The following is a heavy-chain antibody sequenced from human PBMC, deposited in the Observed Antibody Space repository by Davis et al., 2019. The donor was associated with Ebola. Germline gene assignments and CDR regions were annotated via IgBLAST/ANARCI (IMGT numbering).Heavy chain of an antibody. CDR2: VHYDGSTT. V-gene: IGHV3-30*02. CDR3: AKDVGYYAVDV. Sequence: GESLKISCAGSGFTFDDYAMHWVRRAPGKGLEWVAFVHYDGSTTYYADSVKGRFTISRDNSKNSLYLQMNSLRTEDTAVYSCAKDVGYYAVDVWGPGTTVTVSS. CDR1: GFTFDDYA. J-gene: IGHJ6*02.